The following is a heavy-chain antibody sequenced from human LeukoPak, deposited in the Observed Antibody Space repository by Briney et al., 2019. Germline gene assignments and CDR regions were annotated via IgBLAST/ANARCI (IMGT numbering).Heavy chain of an antibody. V-gene: IGHV3-33*01. CDR2: IWYDGSNI. Sequence: GGSLRLSCAASGFTFSNYAMHWVRQAPGKGLEWVAIIWYDGSNIKYADSVTGRFTISRDNAKNSLYLQMSSLRAEDTAVYYCARARTMYSSGWYQVVNFDYWGQGTLVTVSS. J-gene: IGHJ4*02. D-gene: IGHD6-19*01. CDR3: ARARTMYSSGWYQVVNFDY. CDR1: GFTFSNYA.